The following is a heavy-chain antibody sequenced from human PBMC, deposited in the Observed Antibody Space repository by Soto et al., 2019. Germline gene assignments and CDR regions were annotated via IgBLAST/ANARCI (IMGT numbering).Heavy chain of an antibody. D-gene: IGHD2-2*01. V-gene: IGHV1-2*02. CDR1: GYTFTDYY. J-gene: IGHJ2*01. CDR2: IDPDSGGT. CDR3: AIRTGQLAIISEFDGDWFFEV. Sequence: ASVKVSCQASGYTFTDYYIHWVRQAPGQGLEWVGWIDPDSGGTNLAQRFQGRVTMTSDTSINTAYMELSSLRSDDTAVYYCAIRTGQLAIISEFDGDWFFEVWGRGTLVTVSS.